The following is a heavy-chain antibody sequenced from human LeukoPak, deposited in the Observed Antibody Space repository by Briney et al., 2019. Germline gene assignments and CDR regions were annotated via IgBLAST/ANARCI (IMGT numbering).Heavy chain of an antibody. J-gene: IGHJ4*01. CDR3: AKGIYSSGWSYFDY. V-gene: IGHV3-23*01. Sequence: GGSLRLSCAASGFTFSNYAMSWVRQAPGKGLEWVATLSGSGINTYYADSVKGRFTISRENSKNTLYLQMNSLRAEDTAVYYCAKGIYSSGWSYFDYWGHGTLVTVSS. CDR2: LSGSGINT. D-gene: IGHD6-19*01. CDR1: GFTFSNYA.